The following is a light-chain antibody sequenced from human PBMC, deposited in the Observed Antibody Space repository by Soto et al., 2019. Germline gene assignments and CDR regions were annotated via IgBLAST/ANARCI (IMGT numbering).Light chain of an antibody. CDR1: QSVSSSY. CDR3: QQYGSSPVT. CDR2: GAS. Sequence: EIVLTQSPGTLSLSPGERATLSCRASQSVSSSYLAWYQQKPGQAPRLLIYGASSRATGIQDRFSGSGSGTDLTLTISRLEPEDFAVYYGQQYGSSPVTFGQGTRLEIK. J-gene: IGKJ5*01. V-gene: IGKV3-20*01.